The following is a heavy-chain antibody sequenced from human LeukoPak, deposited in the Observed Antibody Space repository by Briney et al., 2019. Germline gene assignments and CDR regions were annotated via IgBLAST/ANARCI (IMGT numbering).Heavy chain of an antibody. D-gene: IGHD3-3*01. J-gene: IGHJ5*02. CDR3: ARDHEEKWAFGNWFDP. V-gene: IGHV1-46*01. Sequence: ASVKVSCKASRYTLTSYFMHWVRQAPGQGGEWMGIINTSVGITSYTQKLQGRVTMTRDMTPSSVYTERSRLRPEDTAVYYCARDHEEKWAFGNWFDPGGQGTLVTVSP. CDR2: INTSVGIT. CDR1: RYTLTSYF.